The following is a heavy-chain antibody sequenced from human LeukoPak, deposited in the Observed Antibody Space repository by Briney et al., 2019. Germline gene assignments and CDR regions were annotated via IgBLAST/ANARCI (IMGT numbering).Heavy chain of an antibody. D-gene: IGHD2-2*01. CDR1: GYTFTDYY. Sequence: ASVKVSCKASGYTFTDYYIHWVRQAPGQGLEWMGWINPYSGGTSFARRFQGRVTMTRDTSLSTAYLQLNSLESDDTAVYFCARARSDSSTYYFAYWGQGTLVTASS. CDR2: INPYSGGT. CDR3: ARARSDSSTYYFAY. V-gene: IGHV1-2*02. J-gene: IGHJ4*02.